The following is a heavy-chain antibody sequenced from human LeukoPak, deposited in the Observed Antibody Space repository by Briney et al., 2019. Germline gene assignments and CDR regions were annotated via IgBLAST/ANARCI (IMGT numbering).Heavy chain of an antibody. Sequence: GGSLRLSCAASGFTLSNYWMHWVRQAPGKGLVWVSRINADGSSASYADSVKGRFTISRDNAKNTLYLQMNSLRDEDTAMYYCARDYGRSRDYGMDVWGQGTTVTVSS. CDR1: GFTLSNYW. J-gene: IGHJ6*02. CDR2: INADGSSA. D-gene: IGHD3-10*01. V-gene: IGHV3-74*01. CDR3: ARDYGRSRDYGMDV.